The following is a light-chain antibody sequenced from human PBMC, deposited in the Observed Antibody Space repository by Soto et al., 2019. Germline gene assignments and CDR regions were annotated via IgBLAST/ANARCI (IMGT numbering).Light chain of an antibody. Sequence: QSALTQPPSVSGSPGQSVTISCTGTSSDVGDYNYVSWYQHQPDKAPKLMIYEVTKRPSGVPDRFSGSKSGNTASLTVSGLQAEDEADYYCSSHACSNNFGVFGGGTKLTVL. J-gene: IGLJ2*01. V-gene: IGLV2-8*01. CDR3: SSHACSNNFGV. CDR1: SSDVGDYNY. CDR2: EVT.